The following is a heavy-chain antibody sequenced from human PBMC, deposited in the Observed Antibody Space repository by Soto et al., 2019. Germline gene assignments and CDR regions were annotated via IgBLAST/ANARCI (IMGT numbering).Heavy chain of an antibody. J-gene: IGHJ3*02. V-gene: IGHV3-48*01. CDR1: GFTFSEYN. Sequence: ESGGGLVQPGGSLILSCAASGFTFSEYNMNWVRQAPGKGLEWVSYISSSSSTIYYADSVKGRFTISRDDAKNSLYLQMNSLRAEDTAVYYCAGAFDIWGQGTMVTASS. CDR3: AGAFDI. CDR2: ISSSSSTI.